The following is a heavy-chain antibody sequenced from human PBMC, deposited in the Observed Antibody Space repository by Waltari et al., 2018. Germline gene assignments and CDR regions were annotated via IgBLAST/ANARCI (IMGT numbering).Heavy chain of an antibody. CDR1: GGSFSGYY. Sequence: QVQLQQWGAGLLKPSETLSLTCAVYGGSFSGYYWSWIRQPPGKGLEWIGEINHSGSTNYNPSLKSRVTISVDTSKNQFSLKLSSVTAADTAVYYCARQVDPRDAFDIWGQGTMVTVSS. CDR3: ARQVDPRDAFDI. D-gene: IGHD5-12*01. V-gene: IGHV4-34*01. J-gene: IGHJ3*02. CDR2: INHSGST.